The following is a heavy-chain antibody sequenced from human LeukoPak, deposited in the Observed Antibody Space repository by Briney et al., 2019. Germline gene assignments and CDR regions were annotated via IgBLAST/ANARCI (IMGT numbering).Heavy chain of an antibody. CDR2: IIPIFGTA. CDR3: ARGNDFWSGYLRSAFDI. J-gene: IGHJ3*02. D-gene: IGHD3-3*01. V-gene: IGHV1-69*05. CDR1: GGTFSSYA. Sequence: SVKVSCKASGGTFSSYAISWVRQAPGQGLEWMGGIIPIFGTANYAQKFQGRVTITTDESTSTAYMGLSSQRSEDTAVYYCARGNDFWSGYLRSAFDIWGQGTMVTVSS.